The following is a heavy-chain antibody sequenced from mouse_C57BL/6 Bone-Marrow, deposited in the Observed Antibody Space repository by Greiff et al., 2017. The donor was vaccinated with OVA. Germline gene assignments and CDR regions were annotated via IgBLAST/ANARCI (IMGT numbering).Heavy chain of an antibody. Sequence: EVKVEESGGGLVQPGGSLKLSCAASGFTFSDYGMAWVRQAPRKGPEWVAFISNLAYSIYYADTVTGRFTISRENAKNTLYLEMSSLRSEDTAMYYCARPYGNYAMDYWGQGTSVTVSS. D-gene: IGHD2-10*02. CDR2: ISNLAYSI. J-gene: IGHJ4*01. CDR3: ARPYGNYAMDY. V-gene: IGHV5-15*04. CDR1: GFTFSDYG.